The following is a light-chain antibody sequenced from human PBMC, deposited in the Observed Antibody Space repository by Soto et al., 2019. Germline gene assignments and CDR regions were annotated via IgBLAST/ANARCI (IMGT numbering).Light chain of an antibody. CDR1: SSDIGGYKY. V-gene: IGLV2-14*01. J-gene: IGLJ1*01. CDR2: DVT. Sequence: SVLTQPASVSESPGQSITISCAGTSSDIGGYKYVSWYQQHPDKAPKLIIYDVTKRPSGVPNRFSGSSSGNTASLTISGLQAEDEADYYCLSYTTSSTFVFGTGTKVTVL. CDR3: LSYTTSSTFV.